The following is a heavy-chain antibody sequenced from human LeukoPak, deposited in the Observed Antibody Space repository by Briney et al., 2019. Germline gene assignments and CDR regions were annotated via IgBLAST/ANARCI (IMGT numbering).Heavy chain of an antibody. CDR2: IYYSGST. J-gene: IGHJ6*02. Sequence: PSQTLSLTCTVSGGSISSGGYYWSWIRQHPGKGLEWIGYIYYSGSTYYNPSLKSRVTISVDTSKNQFSLKLSSVTAADTAVYYCARADYDILTGYYSYYYYGMDVWGQGTTVTVSS. CDR1: GGSISSGGYY. V-gene: IGHV4-31*03. CDR3: ARADYDILTGYYSYYYYGMDV. D-gene: IGHD3-9*01.